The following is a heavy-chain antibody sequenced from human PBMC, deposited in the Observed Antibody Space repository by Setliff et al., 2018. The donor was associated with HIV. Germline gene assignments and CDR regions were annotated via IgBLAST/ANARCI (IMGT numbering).Heavy chain of an antibody. D-gene: IGHD2-15*01. V-gene: IGHV3-13*01. CDR1: GFTFSTYD. J-gene: IGHJ3*02. Sequence: GGSLRLSCAASGFTFSTYDMHWVRQVTGKGLEWVSAIGTISAKYYVDSVKGRFTISRDNAQNSLYLQMNSLRAEDAAVYYCAREVVVVVATTDAFDIWGQGTMVTVSS. CDR2: IGTISAK. CDR3: AREVVVVVATTDAFDI.